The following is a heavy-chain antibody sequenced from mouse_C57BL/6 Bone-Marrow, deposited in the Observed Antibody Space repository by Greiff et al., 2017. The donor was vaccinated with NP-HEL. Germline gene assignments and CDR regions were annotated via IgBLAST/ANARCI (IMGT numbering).Heavy chain of an antibody. CDR1: GFNIKDDY. CDR3: TTLLLVYAMDY. D-gene: IGHD1-1*01. Sequence: VQLQQSGAELVRPGASVKLSCTASGFNIKDDYMHWVKQRPEQGLEWIGWIDPENGDTESASKFQGKATITADTSSNTAYLLLSSLTSEDTAVYYCTTLLLVYAMDYWGQGTSVTVSA. V-gene: IGHV14-4*01. J-gene: IGHJ4*01. CDR2: IDPENGDT.